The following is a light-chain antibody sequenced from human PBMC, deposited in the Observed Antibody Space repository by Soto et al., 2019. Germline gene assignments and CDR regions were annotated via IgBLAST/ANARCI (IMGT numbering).Light chain of an antibody. Sequence: EIVLTQSPATLSLSPGERATLSCRASQSVSSFLAWYQQKPGQAPRLLIYDASKRATDIPARFSGSGSGTDFTLTISSLEPEDFAVYYCQQSTKWPPRTFGQGTKVEIK. V-gene: IGKV3-11*01. J-gene: IGKJ1*01. CDR2: DAS. CDR3: QQSTKWPPRT. CDR1: QSVSSF.